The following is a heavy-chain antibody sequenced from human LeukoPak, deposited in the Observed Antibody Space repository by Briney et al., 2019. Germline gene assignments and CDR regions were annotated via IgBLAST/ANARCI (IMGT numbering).Heavy chain of an antibody. CDR3: ARGDYGGDYFDY. D-gene: IGHD4-23*01. CDR2: ISTGSTYT. V-gene: IGHV3-11*05. J-gene: IGHJ4*02. CDR1: GFTFSDHY. Sequence: GGSLTLSCDVSGFTFSDHYMSWIRQAPGKRLEWVSYISTGSTYTNYADSVEGRFTIYRDNAKNSLYLQMNSLRAEDTAVYYCARGDYGGDYFDYWGQGTLVTVSS.